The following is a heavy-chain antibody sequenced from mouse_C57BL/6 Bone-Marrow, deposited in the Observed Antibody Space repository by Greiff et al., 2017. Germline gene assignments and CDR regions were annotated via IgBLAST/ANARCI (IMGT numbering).Heavy chain of an antibody. D-gene: IGHD1-1*01. CDR1: GYSITSGYY. Sequence: ESGPGLVKPSQSLSLTCSVTGYSITSGYYWNWIRQFPGNKLEWMGYISYDGSNNYNPSLKNRISITRDTSKNQFFLKLNSVTTEDTATYYCAREGAITTVVAFYYYAMDYWGQGTSVTVSS. CDR2: ISYDGSN. J-gene: IGHJ4*01. CDR3: AREGAITTVVAFYYYAMDY. V-gene: IGHV3-6*01.